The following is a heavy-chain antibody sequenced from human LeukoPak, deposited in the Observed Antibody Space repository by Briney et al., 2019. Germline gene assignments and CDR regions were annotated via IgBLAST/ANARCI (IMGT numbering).Heavy chain of an antibody. CDR2: IKQDGSEK. D-gene: IGHD3-22*01. CDR3: ASEGYYDSSGYYDFDY. J-gene: IGHJ4*02. CDR1: GFTFSSYW. V-gene: IGHV3-7*01. Sequence: GGSLRLSCAASGFTFSSYWMSWVRQAPGKGLEWVANIKQDGSEKYYVDSVKGRFTISRDNAKNSLYLQMNSLRAEDTAVCYCASEGYYDSSGYYDFDYWGQGTLVTVSS.